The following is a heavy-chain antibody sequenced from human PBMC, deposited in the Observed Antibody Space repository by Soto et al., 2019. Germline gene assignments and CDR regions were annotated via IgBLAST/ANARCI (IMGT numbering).Heavy chain of an antibody. CDR3: ARHREGGFIDY. V-gene: IGHV3-33*01. J-gene: IGHJ4*02. CDR1: GFTFSTYG. D-gene: IGHD5-12*01. CDR2: IWYDGSNK. Sequence: GGSLRLSCVASGFTFSTYGMHWVRQAPGKGLEWVTFIWYDGSNKYYADSVKGRFTISRDSSKNTVYLQMNSLRAEDTAVYYCARHREGGFIDYWGQGTLVTVSS.